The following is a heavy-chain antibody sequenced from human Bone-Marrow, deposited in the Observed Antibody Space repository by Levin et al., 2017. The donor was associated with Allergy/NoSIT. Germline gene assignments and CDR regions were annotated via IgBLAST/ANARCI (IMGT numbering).Heavy chain of an antibody. V-gene: IGHV3-21*01. CDR2: LSSSGSYT. J-gene: IGHJ6*03. D-gene: IGHD3-16*01. CDR3: ARMAAGGGYYYYMDV. CDR1: GFTLTSYD. Sequence: KPGGSLRLSCAASGFTLTSYDMKWVRQAPGKGLEWVSSLSSSGSYTFYGDTVKGRFTISRDSAKNSLHLQITSLRVEDTAVYYCARMAAGGGYYYYMDVWGKGTAVTVSS.